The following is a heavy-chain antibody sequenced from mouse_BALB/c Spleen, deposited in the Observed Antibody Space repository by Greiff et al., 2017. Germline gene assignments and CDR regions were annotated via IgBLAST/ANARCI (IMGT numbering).Heavy chain of an antibody. CDR1: GFAFSSYD. V-gene: IGHV5-12-1*01. CDR2: ISSGGGST. CDR3: ARPVRGENGFAY. Sequence: DVKLVESGGGLVKPGGSLKLSCAASGFAFSSYDMSWVRQTPEKRLEWVAYISSGGGSTYYPDTVKGRFTISRDNAKNTLYLQMSSLKSEDTAMYYCARPVRGENGFAYWGQGTLVTVSA. J-gene: IGHJ3*01.